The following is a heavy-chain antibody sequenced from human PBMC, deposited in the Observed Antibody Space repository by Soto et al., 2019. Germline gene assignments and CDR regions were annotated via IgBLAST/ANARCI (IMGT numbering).Heavy chain of an antibody. Sequence: QVQLQESGPGLVKPSGTLSLTCVVSGGSIRNNDWWTWVRQPPGKGLEWIGEIYHAGFTNYNPSLKSRVTISLDSSKNQFSLNVKSVTAADTAIYFCARSGFGGHNDYYFALDVWGQGTTVTVSS. CDR3: ARSGFGGHNDYYFALDV. D-gene: IGHD3-10*01. CDR2: IYHAGFT. CDR1: GGSIRNNDW. J-gene: IGHJ6*02. V-gene: IGHV4-4*02.